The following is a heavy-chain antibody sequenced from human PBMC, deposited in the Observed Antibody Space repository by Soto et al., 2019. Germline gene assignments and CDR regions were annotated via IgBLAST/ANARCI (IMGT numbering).Heavy chain of an antibody. Sequence: PSETLSLTCAVSGGSISSGGYSWSWIRQPPGKGLEWIGYIYHSGTTYYNPSLQSRVTISVDTSSNQFSMKLNSVTAADTAVYYCTDMLGQWLPRDWGQGTVVTVSS. D-gene: IGHD6-19*01. J-gene: IGHJ4*02. CDR2: IYHSGTT. CDR3: TDMLGQWLPRD. V-gene: IGHV4-30-2*01. CDR1: GGSISSGGYS.